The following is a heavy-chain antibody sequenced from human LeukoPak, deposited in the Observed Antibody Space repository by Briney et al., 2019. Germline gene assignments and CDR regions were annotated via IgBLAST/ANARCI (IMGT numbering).Heavy chain of an antibody. V-gene: IGHV4-59*01. CDR3: TKTGGYFSPFDY. D-gene: IGHD4-23*01. CDR2: IYYSGST. J-gene: IGHJ4*02. Sequence: SETLSLTCTASGVSISSFYWSWIRQPPGKGLEWIGSIYYSGSTNYNPSLKSRVTISVDTPKNQFSLKLSSVTAADAAVYYCTKTGGYFSPFDYWGQGTLVSVSS. CDR1: GVSISSFY.